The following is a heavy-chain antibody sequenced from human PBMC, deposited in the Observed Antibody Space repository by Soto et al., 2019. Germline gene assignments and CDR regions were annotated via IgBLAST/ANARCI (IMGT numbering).Heavy chain of an antibody. V-gene: IGHV3-33*01. CDR3: ARLAYSDFLGGLDS. CDR2: VWNDGINK. Sequence: GGSLRLACASSCFIFIAYGIHWVRQAPGKGLEWVAIVWNDGINKYYADSVKGRFTISRDNFKNTVDLQMNSLRVEDTAVYYCARLAYSDFLGGLDSWGQGTLGTVSS. D-gene: IGHD1-26*01. J-gene: IGHJ5*01. CDR1: CFIFIAYG.